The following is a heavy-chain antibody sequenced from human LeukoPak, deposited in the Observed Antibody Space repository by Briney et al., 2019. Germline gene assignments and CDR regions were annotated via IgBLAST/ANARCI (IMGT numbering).Heavy chain of an antibody. D-gene: IGHD2-15*01. CDR2: ISAYNGNT. J-gene: IGHJ4*02. Sequence: GASVKVSCKASGYTFTSYGISWVRQAPGQGLEWMGWISAYNGNTNYAQKLQGRVTMTTDTSTSTAYMELRSLRSDDTAVYYCARERGSPGAARNSDYWGQGTLVTVSS. CDR3: ARERGSPGAARNSDY. V-gene: IGHV1-18*01. CDR1: GYTFTSYG.